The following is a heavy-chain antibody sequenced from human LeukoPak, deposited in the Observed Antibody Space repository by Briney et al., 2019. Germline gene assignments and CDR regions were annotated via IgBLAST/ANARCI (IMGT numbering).Heavy chain of an antibody. CDR1: GFTFSSYS. CDR2: ISSSSSYI. D-gene: IGHD7-27*01. CDR3: ARVLSQGWGLGFDY. J-gene: IGHJ4*02. V-gene: IGHV3-21*01. Sequence: GGSLRLSCAASGFTFSSYSMNWVRQAPGKGLEWVSSISSSSSYIYYADSVKGRFTISRDNAKNSLYLQMNSLRAEDMAVYYCARVLSQGWGLGFDYWGQGTLVTVSS.